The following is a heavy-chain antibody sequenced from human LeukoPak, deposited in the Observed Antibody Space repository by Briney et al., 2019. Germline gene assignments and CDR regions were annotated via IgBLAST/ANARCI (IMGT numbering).Heavy chain of an antibody. D-gene: IGHD3-3*01. V-gene: IGHV3-53*01. CDR3: VREGPGGDNFWSGYS. CDR2: IYHTGHT. Sequence: GGSLRLSCEASGFIVGRNYMSWVRQAPGKGLEWASLIYHTGHTYYADSVRGRFTISRDNAKNTLYPQMNSLRAEDTAVYYCVREGPGGDNFWSGYSWGHGTLVTVSS. J-gene: IGHJ5*01. CDR1: GFIVGRNY.